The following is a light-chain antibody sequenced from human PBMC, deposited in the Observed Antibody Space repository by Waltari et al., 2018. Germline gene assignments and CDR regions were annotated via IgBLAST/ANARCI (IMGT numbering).Light chain of an antibody. J-gene: IGKJ1*01. V-gene: IGKV3-20*01. Sequence: LTQSPGTLSLSPGARATLSSRSSHNICTYLVWYKQKPGQPPRLLMYGASRRATGVPDRFSGSGSGKDFSLTISRLEPEDFAVYYCQNHERLPATFGQGTRVEIK. CDR3: QNHERLPAT. CDR1: HNICTY. CDR2: GAS.